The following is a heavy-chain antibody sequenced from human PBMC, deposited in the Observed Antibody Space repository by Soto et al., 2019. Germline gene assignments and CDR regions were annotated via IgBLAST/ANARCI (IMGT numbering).Heavy chain of an antibody. CDR3: ARGRYCLTGRCFPNWWDP. CDR1: GDSISTVDYF. J-gene: IGHJ5*02. CDR2: IYKSATT. V-gene: IGHV4-30-4*01. D-gene: IGHD2-15*01. Sequence: ASETLSLTCSVSGDSISTVDYFWAWIRQPPGQALEYIGYIYKSATTYYNPSFESRVAISLDTSKSQFSLNVTSVTAADTAVYFCARGRYCLTGRCFPNWWDPWGQGTLVTVSS.